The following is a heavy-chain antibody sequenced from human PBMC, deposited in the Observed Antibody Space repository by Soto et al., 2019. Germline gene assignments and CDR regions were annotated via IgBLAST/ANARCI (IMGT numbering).Heavy chain of an antibody. J-gene: IGHJ6*02. V-gene: IGHV1-69*13. CDR1: GGTFSSYA. CDR2: IIPIFGTA. CDR3: ARESFTMVRGATPRAYYYGMDV. Sequence: SVKVSCKASGGTFSSYAISWVRQAPGQGLEWMGGIIPIFGTANYAQKFQGRVTITADESTSTAYMELSSLRSEDTAVYYCARESFTMVRGATPRAYYYGMDVWGQGTKVTVSS. D-gene: IGHD3-10*01.